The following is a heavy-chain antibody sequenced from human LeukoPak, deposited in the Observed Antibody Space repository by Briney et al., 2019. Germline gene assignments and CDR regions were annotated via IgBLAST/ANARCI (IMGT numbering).Heavy chain of an antibody. CDR1: GYTFTDYY. Sequence: ASVKVSCKGSGYTFTDYYLHWVRQAPGQGLEWVGYINPRNGGTSSPPNFRGRVTMTTDASSSTVYMELSRLTSDDTAIYYCAREGNGLLSKDLDYWGQGTLVTVSS. J-gene: IGHJ4*02. V-gene: IGHV1-2*02. D-gene: IGHD2-15*01. CDR2: INPRNGGT. CDR3: AREGNGLLSKDLDY.